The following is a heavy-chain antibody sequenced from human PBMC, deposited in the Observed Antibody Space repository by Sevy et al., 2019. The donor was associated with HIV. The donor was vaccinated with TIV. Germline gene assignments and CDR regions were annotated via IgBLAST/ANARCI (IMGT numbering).Heavy chain of an antibody. CDR2: ISYDGSNK. CDR1: GFTFSSYG. V-gene: IGHV3-30*18. CDR3: AKDRDRYTSPIDY. D-gene: IGHD5-18*01. Sequence: GGSLRLSCAAFGFTFSSYGMHWVRQAPGKGLEWVAVISYDGSNKYYADSVKGRFTISRDNSKNTLYLQMNSLRAEDTAVYYCAKDRDRYTSPIDYWGQGTLVTVSS. J-gene: IGHJ4*02.